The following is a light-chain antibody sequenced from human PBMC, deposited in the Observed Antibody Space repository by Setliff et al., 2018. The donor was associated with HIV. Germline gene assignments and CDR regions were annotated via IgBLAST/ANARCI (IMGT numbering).Light chain of an antibody. CDR2: DVS. V-gene: IGLV2-23*02. Sequence: QSALTQPDSVSGSPGQSITISCTGTSSDVGSYNLVSWYKQHPGKAPKLMIYDVSKRPSGVSNRFSGSKSGNTASLTISGLQAEDEADYYCCSYAGSGTYVFGTGTNVTVL. CDR1: SSDVGSYNL. J-gene: IGLJ1*01. CDR3: CSYAGSGTYV.